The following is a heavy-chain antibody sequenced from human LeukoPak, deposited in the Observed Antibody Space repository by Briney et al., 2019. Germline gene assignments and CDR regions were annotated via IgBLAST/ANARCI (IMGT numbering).Heavy chain of an antibody. V-gene: IGHV3-23*01. D-gene: IGHD6-13*01. Sequence: PGGTLRLSCAASGFTFSSYGMSWVRQAPGKGLEWVSAISGSGGSTYYADSVKGRFTISRDNSKNTLYLQMNSLRAEDTAVYYCARAPTQQLVYFDYWGQGTLVTVSS. J-gene: IGHJ4*02. CDR2: ISGSGGST. CDR3: ARAPTQQLVYFDY. CDR1: GFTFSSYG.